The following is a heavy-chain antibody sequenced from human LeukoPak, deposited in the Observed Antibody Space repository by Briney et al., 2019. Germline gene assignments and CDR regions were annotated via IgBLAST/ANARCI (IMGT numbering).Heavy chain of an antibody. D-gene: IGHD2-15*01. CDR2: IYYSGST. Sequence: SETLSLTCTVSGGSISSYYWSWIRQPPGKGLEWIGYIYYSGSTNYNPSLKGRVTISVDTSKNQFSLKLSSVTAADTAVYYCARWGRYCSGGSCYRASYFDYWGQGTLVTVSS. V-gene: IGHV4-59*01. CDR3: ARWGRYCSGGSCYRASYFDY. J-gene: IGHJ4*02. CDR1: GGSISSYY.